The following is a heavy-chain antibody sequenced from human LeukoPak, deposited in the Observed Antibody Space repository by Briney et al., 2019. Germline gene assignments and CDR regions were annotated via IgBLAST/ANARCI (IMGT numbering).Heavy chain of an antibody. Sequence: PGGSLRLSCAASGFTFSSYWMHWVRQVPGKGLVWVSRINSDGSSTSYADSVKGRFTISRDNAKNTLYVQMNSLRAEDTAVYYCAKDARIAVAGTRQYYYYGMDVWGQGTTVTVSS. V-gene: IGHV3-74*01. CDR2: INSDGSST. CDR1: GFTFSSYW. J-gene: IGHJ6*02. CDR3: AKDARIAVAGTRQYYYYGMDV. D-gene: IGHD6-19*01.